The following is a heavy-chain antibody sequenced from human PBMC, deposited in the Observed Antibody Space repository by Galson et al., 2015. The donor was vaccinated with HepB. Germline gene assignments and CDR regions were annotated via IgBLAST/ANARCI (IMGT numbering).Heavy chain of an antibody. D-gene: IGHD5-18*01. CDR2: ISGKSTYT. Sequence: SLRLSCAASGFTFSGYYMSWIRQAPGKGLEWVSYISGKSTYTNYAESVKGRFTISRDNAKNSLFLQMNSLRAEDTAVYYCARDRDTRMVLPGLDVWGQGTTVTVSS. J-gene: IGHJ6*02. CDR3: ARDRDTRMVLPGLDV. V-gene: IGHV3-11*06. CDR1: GFTFSGYY.